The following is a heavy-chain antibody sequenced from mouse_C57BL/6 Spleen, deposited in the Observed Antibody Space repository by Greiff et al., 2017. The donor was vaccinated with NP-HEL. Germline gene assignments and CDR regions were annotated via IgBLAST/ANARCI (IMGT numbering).Heavy chain of an antibody. J-gene: IGHJ3*01. V-gene: IGHV5-9*01. D-gene: IGHD2-5*01. CDR2: ISGCGGNT. Sequence: EVQVVESGGGLVKPGGSLKLSCAASGFTFSSYTMSWVRQTPEKRLEWVATISGCGGNTYYPDSVKGRFTISRDNAKNTLYLQMSSLRSEDTALYYCARNSNSFAYWGQGTLVTVSA. CDR3: ARNSNSFAY. CDR1: GFTFSSYT.